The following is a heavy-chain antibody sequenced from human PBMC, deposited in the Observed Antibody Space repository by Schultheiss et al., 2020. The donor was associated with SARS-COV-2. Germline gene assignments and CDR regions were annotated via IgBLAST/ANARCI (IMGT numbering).Heavy chain of an antibody. CDR3: ARDGRYFDGAAVGY. V-gene: IGHV1-2*06. Sequence: ASVKVSCKASGYTFTDYFMHWVRQAPGQGLEWMGRINPNSGGTNYAQKFQGRVTMTRDTSISTASMELSRLTSDDKAVYYCARDGRYFDGAAVGYWGQGTLVTVSS. CDR2: INPNSGGT. D-gene: IGHD3-9*01. CDR1: GYTFTDYF. J-gene: IGHJ4*02.